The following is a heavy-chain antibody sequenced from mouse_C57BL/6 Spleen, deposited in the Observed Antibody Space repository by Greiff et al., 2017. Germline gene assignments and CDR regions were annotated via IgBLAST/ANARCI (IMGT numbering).Heavy chain of an antibody. Sequence: VKLQESGAELVKPGASVKISCKASGYAFSSYWMNWVKQRPGKGLEWIGQIYPGDGDTNYNGKFKGKATLTADKSSSTAYMQLSSLTSEDSAVYFCARSGMVTTGYYAMDYWGQGTSATVSS. J-gene: IGHJ4*01. V-gene: IGHV1-80*01. D-gene: IGHD2-2*01. CDR2: IYPGDGDT. CDR3: ARSGMVTTGYYAMDY. CDR1: GYAFSSYW.